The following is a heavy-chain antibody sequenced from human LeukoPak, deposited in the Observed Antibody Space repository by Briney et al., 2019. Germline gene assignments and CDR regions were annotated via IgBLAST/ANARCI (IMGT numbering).Heavy chain of an antibody. D-gene: IGHD4-17*01. Sequence: GGSLRLSCAASGFTVSSNYMSWVRQAPGKGLEWVSVLYSGGSTYYADSVKGRFTISRDNSKNTLYLQMSSLRAEDTAVYYCASTFYGDSPPYWGQGTLVTVSS. J-gene: IGHJ4*02. V-gene: IGHV3-66*01. CDR3: ASTFYGDSPPY. CDR2: LYSGGST. CDR1: GFTVSSNY.